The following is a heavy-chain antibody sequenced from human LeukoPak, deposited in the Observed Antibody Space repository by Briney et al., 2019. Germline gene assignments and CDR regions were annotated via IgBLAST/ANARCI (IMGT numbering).Heavy chain of an antibody. CDR2: INPNSGGT. V-gene: IGHV1-2*02. Sequence: GASVKVSCKASGYTFTGYYMHWVRQAPGRGLEWMGWINPNSGGTNYAQKFQGRVTMTRDTSISTAYMELSRLRSDDTAVYYCARDLQGDSSGYYFSDWFDPWGQGTLVTVSS. CDR3: ARDLQGDSSGYYFSDWFDP. J-gene: IGHJ5*02. D-gene: IGHD3-22*01. CDR1: GYTFTGYY.